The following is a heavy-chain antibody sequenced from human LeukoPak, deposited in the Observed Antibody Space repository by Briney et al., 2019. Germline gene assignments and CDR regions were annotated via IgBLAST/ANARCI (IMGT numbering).Heavy chain of an antibody. Sequence: SETLSLTCSVSGGSISGAYWSWIRQAPGKGLEWIGYIYYSGSTDYNPSLESRVTISIDTSKNHFSLNLTAVTAADTAIYYCARTGSGRDYYGMDVWGQGTSVTVSS. CDR3: ARTGSGRDYYGMDV. CDR1: GGSISGAY. D-gene: IGHD5-12*01. CDR2: IYYSGST. J-gene: IGHJ6*02. V-gene: IGHV4-59*01.